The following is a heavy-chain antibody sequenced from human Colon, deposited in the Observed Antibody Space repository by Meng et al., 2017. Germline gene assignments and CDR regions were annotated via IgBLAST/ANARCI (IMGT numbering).Heavy chain of an antibody. CDR3: ARAQWGGIDY. Sequence: QVQQVGSGGGVVQPGRSLRLSCAASGFTFSSYGMHWVRQAPGMGLEWVANIWNDGSKKYYAETVKGRFTISRDDSKNTLDLQMNSLRAEDTGVYYCARAQWGGIDYWGQGTLVTVSS. CDR1: GFTFSSYG. J-gene: IGHJ4*02. CDR2: IWNDGSKK. V-gene: IGHV3-33*01. D-gene: IGHD1-26*01.